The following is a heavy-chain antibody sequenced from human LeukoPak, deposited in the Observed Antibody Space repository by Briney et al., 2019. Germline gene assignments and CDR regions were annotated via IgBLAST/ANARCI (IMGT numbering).Heavy chain of an antibody. V-gene: IGHV3-23*01. J-gene: IGHJ4*02. D-gene: IGHD5-18*01. Sequence: GGSLRLSCAASGFTFNNYAMSWVRQAPGKGLEWVSDISGSGGSTFYADSVKGRFTISRDNSKNTLYLQMNSLRAEDTAVYYCAKDRQYSYGYPVYFEYWGQGTLVTVSS. CDR1: GFTFNNYA. CDR2: ISGSGGST. CDR3: AKDRQYSYGYPVYFEY.